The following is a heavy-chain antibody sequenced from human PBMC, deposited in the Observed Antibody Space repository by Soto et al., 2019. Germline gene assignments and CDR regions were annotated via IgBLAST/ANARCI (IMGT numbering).Heavy chain of an antibody. CDR1: GDTFSSYA. CDR3: ARVGPAHYYDSSGYYSPLDY. CDR2: IIPMFGTA. V-gene: IGHV1-69*01. J-gene: IGHJ4*02. Sequence: QVQLVQSGAEVKKPGSSVKVSCKASGDTFSSYAINWVRQAPGQGLEWMGGIIPMFGTANYAQKFKGRVTITAGESTSTVYMGLSSQTSEDTAVYYCARVGPAHYYDSSGYYSPLDYWGQGTLVTVSS. D-gene: IGHD3-22*01.